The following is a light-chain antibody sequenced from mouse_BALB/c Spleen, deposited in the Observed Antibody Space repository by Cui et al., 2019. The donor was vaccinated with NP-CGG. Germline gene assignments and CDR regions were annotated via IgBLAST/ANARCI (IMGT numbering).Light chain of an antibody. Sequence: AVVPQDLALTTSPGETVTLTCRSSTGAVTTSNYANWVQEKPDHLFTGLIGGTNNRAPGVPARFSGSLIGYKAALTITGAQTEDEAIYFCALWYSNHWVFSGGTKLTVL. V-gene: IGLV1*01. CDR3: ALWYSNHWV. J-gene: IGLJ1*01. CDR1: TGAVTTSNY. CDR2: GTN.